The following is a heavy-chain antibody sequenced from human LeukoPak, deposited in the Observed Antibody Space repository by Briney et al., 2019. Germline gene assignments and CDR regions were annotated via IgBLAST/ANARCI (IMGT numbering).Heavy chain of an antibody. J-gene: IGHJ4*02. CDR2: INHSGST. CDR1: GGSFSGCY. Sequence: SETLSLTCAVYGGSFSGCYWSWIRQPPGKGLEWIGEINHSGSTNYNPSLKSRVTISVDTSMNQFSLKLSSVTAADTAVYYCARGGGVVVVPAASFDYWGQGTLVTVSS. V-gene: IGHV4-34*01. D-gene: IGHD2-2*01. CDR3: ARGGGVVVVPAASFDY.